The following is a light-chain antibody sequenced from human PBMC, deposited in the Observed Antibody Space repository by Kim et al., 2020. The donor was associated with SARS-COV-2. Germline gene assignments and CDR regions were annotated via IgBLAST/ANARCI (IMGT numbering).Light chain of an antibody. CDR2: GAS. CDR3: QQYGSSYT. J-gene: IGKJ2*01. Sequence: SLSPGERATHFCRASQSVSSSYLAWYQQKPGQAPRLLIYGASSRATGIPDRFSGSGSGTDFTLTISRLEPEDFAVYYCQQYGSSYTFGQGTKLEI. CDR1: QSVSSSY. V-gene: IGKV3-20*01.